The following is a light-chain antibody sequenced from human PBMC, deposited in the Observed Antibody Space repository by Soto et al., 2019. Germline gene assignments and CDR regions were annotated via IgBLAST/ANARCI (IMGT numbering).Light chain of an antibody. Sequence: QSALTQPVSVSGSPGQSITISCTGTSSDVGYYNLVSWYQQHPGKAPKVMIYEVYKRPSGVSNRFSGSKSGNTASLTISGPRVEEGADYYCSSYAGVRGMVSGGGTQLTVL. V-gene: IGLV2-23*02. J-gene: IGLJ7*01. CDR1: SSDVGYYNL. CDR3: SSYAGVRGMV. CDR2: EVY.